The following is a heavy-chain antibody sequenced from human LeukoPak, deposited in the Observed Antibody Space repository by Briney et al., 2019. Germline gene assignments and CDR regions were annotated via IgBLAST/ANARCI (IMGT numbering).Heavy chain of an antibody. CDR1: RYTFTSYD. J-gene: IGHJ6*03. CDR3: ARGHRIAMVTRRPYYYYMDV. CDR2: MNPNSGNT. V-gene: IGHV1-8*01. D-gene: IGHD5-18*01. Sequence: ASVKVSCKASRYTFTSYDINWVRQATGQGLEWMGWMNPNSGNTGYAQKFQGRVTMTRNTSISTAYMELSSLRSEDTAVYYCARGHRIAMVTRRPYYYYMDVWGKGTTVTVSS.